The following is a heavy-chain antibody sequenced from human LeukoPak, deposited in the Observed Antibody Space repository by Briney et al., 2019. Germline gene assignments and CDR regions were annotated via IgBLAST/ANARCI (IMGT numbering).Heavy chain of an antibody. CDR2: ISYDGSNK. J-gene: IGHJ4*02. CDR1: GFTFSSYA. CDR3: ARDRGTVAGIDY. Sequence: GGSLRLSCAASGFTFSSYAMHWVRQAPGKGLEWVAVISYDGSNKYYADSVKGRLTISRDNSKNTLYLQMNSLRAEDTAVYYCARDRGTVAGIDYWGQGTLVTVSS. V-gene: IGHV3-30*04. D-gene: IGHD6-19*01.